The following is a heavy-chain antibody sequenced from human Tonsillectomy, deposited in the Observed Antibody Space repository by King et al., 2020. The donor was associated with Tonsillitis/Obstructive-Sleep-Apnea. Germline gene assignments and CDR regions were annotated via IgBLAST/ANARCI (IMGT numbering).Heavy chain of an antibody. V-gene: IGHV3-7*04. CDR2: IKYDGSEE. D-gene: IGHD3-3*01. Sequence: VQLVESGGGLVQPGGSLRLSCAASGFTFSSFWMSWVRQAPGKGLEWLANIKYDGSEEYYVDSVKGRFTISRDNANNSLFLQMNSLRAEDTAFYYCARDRPNPYNNFWSGSNWFDPWGQGTLVTVSS. J-gene: IGHJ5*02. CDR3: ARDRPNPYNNFWSGSNWFDP. CDR1: GFTFSSFW.